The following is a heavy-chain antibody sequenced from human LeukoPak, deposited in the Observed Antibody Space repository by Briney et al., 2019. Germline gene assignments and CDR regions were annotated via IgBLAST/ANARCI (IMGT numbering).Heavy chain of an antibody. V-gene: IGHV4-39*01. J-gene: IGHJ4*02. CDR1: GGSISSSNYY. Sequence: SGTLCLSCTVSGGSISSSNYYWDWLRQPPGQGREWIVSIHYSGNTYYNPSIKSRVTISVDTSKNQYSLKLSSVPAADTARYHCVRRDCSSGNWQFYHYWGQGTLVTVSS. D-gene: IGHD2-15*01. CDR2: IHYSGNT. CDR3: VRRDCSSGNWQFYHY.